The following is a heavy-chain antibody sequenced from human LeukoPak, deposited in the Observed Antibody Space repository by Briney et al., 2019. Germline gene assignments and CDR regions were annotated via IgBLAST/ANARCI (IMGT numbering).Heavy chain of an antibody. Sequence: SETLSLTCAVYGGSFSGYYWSWIRQPPGKGLEWIGEINHSGSTNYNPSLKSRVTISVDTSKNQFSLKLSSVTAADTAVYYCARHLKGDIVVVPAALQGFDYWGQGTLVTVSS. V-gene: IGHV4-34*01. J-gene: IGHJ4*02. CDR3: ARHLKGDIVVVPAALQGFDY. CDR2: INHSGST. CDR1: GGSFSGYY. D-gene: IGHD2-2*02.